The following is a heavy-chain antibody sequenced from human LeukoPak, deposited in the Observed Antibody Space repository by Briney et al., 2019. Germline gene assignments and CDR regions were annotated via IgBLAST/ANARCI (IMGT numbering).Heavy chain of an antibody. J-gene: IGHJ4*02. D-gene: IGHD3-22*01. Sequence: GASVKVSCKASVYTFTGYYMHWVRQAPGQGLEWMGWINPNSGGTNYAQKFQGRVTMTRDTSISTAYMELSRLRSDDTAVYYCARVINYDSSGYTYWGQGTLVTVSS. CDR1: VYTFTGYY. CDR2: INPNSGGT. CDR3: ARVINYDSSGYTY. V-gene: IGHV1-2*02.